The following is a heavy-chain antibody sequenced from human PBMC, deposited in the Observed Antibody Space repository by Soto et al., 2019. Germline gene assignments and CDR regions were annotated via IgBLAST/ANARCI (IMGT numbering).Heavy chain of an antibody. CDR1: GGSISSGGYS. J-gene: IGHJ6*02. CDR2: IYHSGST. Sequence: PSETLSLTCAVSGGSISSGGYSWSWIRQPPGKGLEWIGYIYHSGSTYYNPSLKSRVTISVDRSKNQFPLKLSSVTAADTAVYYCARNCGRDWYYGMDVWGQGATVTVSS. V-gene: IGHV4-30-2*01. D-gene: IGHD2-21*02. CDR3: ARNCGRDWYYGMDV.